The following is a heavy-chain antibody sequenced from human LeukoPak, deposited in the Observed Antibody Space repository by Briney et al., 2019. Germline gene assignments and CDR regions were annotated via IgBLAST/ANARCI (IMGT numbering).Heavy chain of an antibody. V-gene: IGHV1-69*04. CDR2: IIPILGIA. J-gene: IGHJ6*04. Sequence: GSSVKVSCKASGGTFSSYAISWVRQAPGQGLEWMGRIIPILGIANYAQKFQGRVTITADKSTSTAYMELSSLRSEDTAVYYCARGRAADWPYYYYYGMDVWGKGTTVTVSS. CDR1: GGTFSSYA. CDR3: ARGRAADWPYYYYYGMDV. D-gene: IGHD3-9*01.